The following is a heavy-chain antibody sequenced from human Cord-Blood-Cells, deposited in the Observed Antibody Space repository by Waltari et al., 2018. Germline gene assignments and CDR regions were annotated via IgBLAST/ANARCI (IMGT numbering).Heavy chain of an antibody. Sequence: QVQLQESGPGLVKPSETLSLTCTVSGGSVSRGSYYWSWIRQPPGKGLEWIRYIYYSGRTNYNPYRKSRVTISGETSKNQFSLKMSSVTAADTAVYYCARSGSGWYFDYWGQGTLVTVSS. V-gene: IGHV4-61*01. D-gene: IGHD6-19*01. CDR1: GGSVSRGSYY. CDR2: IYYSGRT. CDR3: ARSGSGWYFDY. J-gene: IGHJ4*02.